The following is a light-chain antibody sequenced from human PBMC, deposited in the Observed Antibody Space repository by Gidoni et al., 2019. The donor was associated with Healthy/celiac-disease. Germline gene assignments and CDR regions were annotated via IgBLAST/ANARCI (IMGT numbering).Light chain of an antibody. V-gene: IGKV3-15*01. CDR1: QSVSSN. Sequence: EIVMTQSPATLYVSPGERATLSCRASQSVSSNLAWYPQKPGQAPRLLIYGASPRATGIPAMFSGSGSGTEFTLTISRLQSEDFAVYYCQQYNNWPLTFGGGTKVEIK. CDR3: QQYNNWPLT. J-gene: IGKJ4*01. CDR2: GAS.